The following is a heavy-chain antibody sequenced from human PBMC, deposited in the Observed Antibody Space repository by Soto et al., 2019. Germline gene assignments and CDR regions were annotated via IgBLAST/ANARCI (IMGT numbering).Heavy chain of an antibody. CDR1: GGSISSSSYY. J-gene: IGHJ4*02. D-gene: IGHD6-13*01. V-gene: IGHV4-39*07. CDR3: ARVSAAGTYFDY. CDR2: FYYSGST. Sequence: LSETLSLTCTVSGGSISSSSYYWGWIRQPPGKGLEWIGRFYYSGSTYYYPSLKSRVTISGDTSKNQISLKLSSVTAADTAVYYCARVSAAGTYFDYWGQGTLVTVSS.